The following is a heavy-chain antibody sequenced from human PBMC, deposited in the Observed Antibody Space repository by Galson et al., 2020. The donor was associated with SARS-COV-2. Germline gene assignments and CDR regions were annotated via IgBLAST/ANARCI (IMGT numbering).Heavy chain of an antibody. CDR2: INKNGGST. J-gene: IGHJ3*02. CDR1: GVTFDDYG. Sequence: GGSLRLSCAASGVTFDDYGMSWVRQVPGKGLEWVCGINKNGGSTNYADSVRGRFTISRDNAKNSLYLQMNSLRAKDTALYFCARGYLAGPFDIWAQGTMVTVSS. V-gene: IGHV3-20*04. D-gene: IGHD2-2*01. CDR3: ARGYLAGPFDI.